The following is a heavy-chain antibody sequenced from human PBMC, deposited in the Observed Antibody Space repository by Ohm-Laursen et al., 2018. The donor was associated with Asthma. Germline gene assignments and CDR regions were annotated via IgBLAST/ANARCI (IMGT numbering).Heavy chain of an antibody. CDR1: GFTFSSYN. V-gene: IGHV3-21*01. Sequence: SLRLSCAASGFTFSSYNMNWVRQAPGKGLEWVSSISSSSSYIYYADSVKGRFTISRDNARSSLYLQMNSLRAEDTAVYYCARAGVTFWRNVNWFDPWGQGTLVTVSS. CDR3: ARAGVTFWRNVNWFDP. J-gene: IGHJ5*02. D-gene: IGHD3-3*01. CDR2: ISSSSSYI.